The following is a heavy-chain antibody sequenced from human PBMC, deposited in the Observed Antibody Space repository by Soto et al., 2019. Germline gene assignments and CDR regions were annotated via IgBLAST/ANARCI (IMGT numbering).Heavy chain of an antibody. V-gene: IGHV4-31*03. J-gene: IGHJ4*02. D-gene: IGHD3-3*01. CDR1: GGSISSGGYY. Sequence: SETLSLTCTVSGGSISSGGYYWSWIRQHPGKGLEWIGYIYYSGSTYYNPSLKSRVTISVDTSKNQFSLKLSSVTAADTAVYYCARARSVRFLEWLPSLFDYWGQGTLVTVSS. CDR3: ARARSVRFLEWLPSLFDY. CDR2: IYYSGST.